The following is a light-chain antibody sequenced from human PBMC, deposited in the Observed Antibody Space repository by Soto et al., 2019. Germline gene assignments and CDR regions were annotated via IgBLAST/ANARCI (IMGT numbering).Light chain of an antibody. CDR2: AAS. CDR3: QQTHAAPLP. Sequence: DVQMTQSPSSLSASVGDRVTIACRASQPIGNYLNXXRXKPGEVPKVLIFAASSLRSGVPSRFSGSGYGTHFTLSINNLHPEDVATYYCQQTHAAPLPFGQGTRLEI. CDR1: QPIGNY. J-gene: IGKJ5*01. V-gene: IGKV1-39*01.